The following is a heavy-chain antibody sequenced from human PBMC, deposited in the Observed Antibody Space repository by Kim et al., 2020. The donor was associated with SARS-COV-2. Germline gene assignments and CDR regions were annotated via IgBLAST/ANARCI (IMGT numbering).Heavy chain of an antibody. Sequence: GESLKISCKGSGYSFTSYWIGWVRQMPGKGLEWMGIIYPGDSDTRYSPSFQGQVTISADKSISTAYLQWSSLKASDTAMYYCARLSGSGSLWVPYYYYGMDVWGQGTTVTISS. V-gene: IGHV5-51*01. J-gene: IGHJ6*02. D-gene: IGHD3-10*01. CDR3: ARLSGSGSLWVPYYYYGMDV. CDR2: IYPGDSDT. CDR1: GYSFTSYW.